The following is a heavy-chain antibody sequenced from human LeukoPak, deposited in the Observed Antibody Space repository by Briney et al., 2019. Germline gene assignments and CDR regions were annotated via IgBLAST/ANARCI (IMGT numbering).Heavy chain of an antibody. CDR3: ARVAGEKNDY. CDR2: IYYSGST. V-gene: IGHV4-39*07. J-gene: IGHJ4*02. Sequence: SETLSLTCTVSGGSISSSSYYWGWIRQPPGKGLEWIGSIYYSGSTYYNPSLKSRVTISVDTSKNQFSLKLSSMTAADTAVYYCARVAGEKNDYWGQGTLVTVSS. D-gene: IGHD3-10*01. CDR1: GGSISSSSYY.